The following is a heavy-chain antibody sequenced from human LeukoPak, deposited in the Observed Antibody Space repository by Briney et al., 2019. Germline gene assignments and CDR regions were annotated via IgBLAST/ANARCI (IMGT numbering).Heavy chain of an antibody. V-gene: IGHV4-34*01. J-gene: IGHJ4*02. Sequence: SETLSLTCAVYGGSFSGYYWSWIRQPPGKGLEWIGEINHSGSTNYNPSLKSRVTISVDTSKNQFSLKLSSVTAADTAVYYCARGGRNIVLMVYANGRRSAFDIWGQGTLVTVSS. CDR1: GGSFSGYY. D-gene: IGHD2-8*01. CDR2: INHSGST. CDR3: ARGGRNIVLMVYANGRRSAFDI.